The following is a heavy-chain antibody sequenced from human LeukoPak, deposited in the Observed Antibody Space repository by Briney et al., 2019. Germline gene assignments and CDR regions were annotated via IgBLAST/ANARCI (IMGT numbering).Heavy chain of an antibody. CDR1: GFTSDDYG. D-gene: IGHD3-22*01. CDR3: ARDLDSSGYYGY. J-gene: IGHJ4*02. Sequence: GRSLRLSCAASGFTSDDYGMSWGRQAPGKGLEWGSGINWNGGSTGYADSVKGRFTVSRDNAKTSLYLQMDSLRAEDTALYYCARDLDSSGYYGYWGQGTLVTVSS. CDR2: INWNGGST. V-gene: IGHV3-20*04.